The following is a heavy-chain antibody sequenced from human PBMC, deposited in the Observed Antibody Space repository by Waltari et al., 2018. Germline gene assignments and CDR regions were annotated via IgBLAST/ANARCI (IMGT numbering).Heavy chain of an antibody. CDR3: ARVYGHYELLASSYSPYYYYYMDV. Sequence: QVQLQESGPGPGKSSETLSLTCAVSGGSINNYYWAWIRKPPGKGLEWIASVYFTGSAKSSPSLTTRVSVSVDTSQNQFSLRLHSVTPADTAVYYCARVYGHYELLASSYSPYYYYYMDVWGKGTAVTVS. D-gene: IGHD3-9*01. CDR1: GGSINNYY. J-gene: IGHJ6*03. CDR2: VYFTGSA. V-gene: IGHV4-59*01.